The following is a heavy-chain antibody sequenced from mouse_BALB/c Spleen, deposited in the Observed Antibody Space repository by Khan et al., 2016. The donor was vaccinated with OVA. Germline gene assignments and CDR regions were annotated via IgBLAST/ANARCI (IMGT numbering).Heavy chain of an antibody. D-gene: IGHD2-12*01. Sequence: QVQLKESGPGLVAPSQSLSITCTISGFSLTDYGVHWVRQPPGKGLEWLVVIWSDGTTTYNSALKSRLSIIKDNSKSQIFLKMNSLQTDDTAMYNCARQPYNNYYIMHYCGQGTSGTV. CDR1: GFSLTDYG. CDR2: IWSDGTT. V-gene: IGHV2-6-1*01. CDR3: ARQPYNNYYIMHY. J-gene: IGHJ4*01.